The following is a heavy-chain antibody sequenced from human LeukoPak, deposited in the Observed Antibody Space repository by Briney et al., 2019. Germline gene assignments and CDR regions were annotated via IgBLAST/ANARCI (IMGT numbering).Heavy chain of an antibody. J-gene: IGHJ4*02. Sequence: SETLSLTCTVSGGSISSSSYYWGWIRQPPGKGLEWIGSIYYSGSTYYNPSLKSRVTISVDTSKNQFSLKLNSVTAADTAVYFCRLDSIGYYSFDHWGRGILVTVSS. CDR2: IYYSGST. D-gene: IGHD3-22*01. V-gene: IGHV4-39*07. CDR3: RLDSIGYYSFDH. CDR1: GGSISSSSYY.